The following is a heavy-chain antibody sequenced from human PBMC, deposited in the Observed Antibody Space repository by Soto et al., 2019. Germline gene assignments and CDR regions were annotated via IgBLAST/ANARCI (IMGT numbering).Heavy chain of an antibody. CDR3: ARGDHYYDNSGYYYFDY. Sequence: SETLSLTCTVSGGSISSYYWSWIRQPPGKGLEWIGYIYYSGSTNYNPSLKSRVTISVDTSKNQFSLKLSSVTAADTAVYYCARGDHYYDNSGYYYFDYWGQGTLVTVS. CDR1: GGSISSYY. J-gene: IGHJ4*02. CDR2: IYYSGST. D-gene: IGHD3-22*01. V-gene: IGHV4-59*01.